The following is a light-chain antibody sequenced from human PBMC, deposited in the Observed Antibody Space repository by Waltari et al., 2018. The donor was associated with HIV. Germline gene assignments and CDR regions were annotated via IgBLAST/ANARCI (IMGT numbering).Light chain of an antibody. CDR3: RTWDTTLSAVV. Sequence: QSVLTQPPSASAPPGHPVIIPCSATSSPIGNNQVSWYQQLPGTAPKLFIYDDDLRHSGIPDRFSGSRSGTSATLGITGLQTGDEADYYCRTWDTTLSAVVFGGGTKLTVL. V-gene: IGLV1-51*01. J-gene: IGLJ2*01. CDR1: SSPIGNNQ. CDR2: DDD.